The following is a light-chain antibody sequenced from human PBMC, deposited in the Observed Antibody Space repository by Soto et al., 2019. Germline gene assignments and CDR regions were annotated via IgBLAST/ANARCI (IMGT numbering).Light chain of an antibody. Sequence: QSALTQPASVSGSPGQSITLSCTGTSSDLGGHNYVSWYQQYPGKAPKLMIYEVTNRPSGVSDRFSGSKSGNTASLTISGLQAEDDANYYCSSYTSSTTLLVFGGGTKLTVL. CDR2: EVT. J-gene: IGLJ2*01. CDR3: SSYTSSTTLLV. CDR1: SSDLGGHNY. V-gene: IGLV2-14*01.